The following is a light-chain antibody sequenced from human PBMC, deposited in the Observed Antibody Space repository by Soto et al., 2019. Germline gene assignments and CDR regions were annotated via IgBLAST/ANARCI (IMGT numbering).Light chain of an antibody. CDR1: QSVSSW. CDR3: QQYNGYSRT. J-gene: IGKJ1*01. V-gene: IGKV1-5*03. Sequence: EIGMTQSPSTLSASGGDRATIACRASQSVSSWVAWYQQKPGKAPKLLIYKASSLASGVPARFSGSGSGTEFTLTISSLQSDDFATYYCQQYNGYSRTFGQGTKVDTK. CDR2: KAS.